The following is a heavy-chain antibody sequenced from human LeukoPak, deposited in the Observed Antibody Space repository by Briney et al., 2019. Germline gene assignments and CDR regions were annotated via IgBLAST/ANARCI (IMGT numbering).Heavy chain of an antibody. CDR2: ISYDGSNK. Sequence: GGSLRLSCAASGFTFSSYAMHRVCQALGKGLGWVAVISYDGSNKYYADSVKGRFTISRDNSKNTLYLQMNSLRDEDTAVYYCARDRDDYLDYWGQGTLVTVSS. V-gene: IGHV3-30-3*01. CDR1: GFTFSSYA. CDR3: ARDRDDYLDY. J-gene: IGHJ4*02.